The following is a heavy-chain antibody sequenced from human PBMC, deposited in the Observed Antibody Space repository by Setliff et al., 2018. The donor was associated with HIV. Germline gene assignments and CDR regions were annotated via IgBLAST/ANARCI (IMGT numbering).Heavy chain of an antibody. D-gene: IGHD5-18*01. V-gene: IGHV1-3*04. CDR2: INTGNDNT. Sequence: ASVKVSCKTTGYTFSTYPMHWVRQALGQRLEWMGWINTGNDNTRYSQKFQGGVTITRDTSASTAYMELSSLTSEDTAVYYCAKGGDRAMINFDHWGQGTLVTVSS. J-gene: IGHJ4*02. CDR1: GYTFSTYP. CDR3: AKGGDRAMINFDH.